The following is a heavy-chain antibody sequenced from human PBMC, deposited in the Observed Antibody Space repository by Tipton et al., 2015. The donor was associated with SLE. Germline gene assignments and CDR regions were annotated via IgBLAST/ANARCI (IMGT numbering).Heavy chain of an antibody. V-gene: IGHV4-39*07. CDR2: INHSGST. J-gene: IGHJ4*02. CDR3: ARDYYDSSGFDY. CDR1: GGSISSSSYY. Sequence: TLSLTCTVSGGSISSSSYYWSWIRQPPGKGLEWIGEINHSGSTNYNPSLKSRVTISVDTSKNQFSLKLSSVTAADTAVYYCARDYYDSSGFDYWGQGTLVTVSS. D-gene: IGHD3-22*01.